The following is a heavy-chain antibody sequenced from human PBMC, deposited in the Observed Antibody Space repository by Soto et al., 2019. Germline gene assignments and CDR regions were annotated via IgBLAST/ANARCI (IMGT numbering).Heavy chain of an antibody. CDR3: ARDRGPSSGYYPYWFDP. CDR2: IIPIFGTA. CDR1: GGTFSSYA. V-gene: IGHV1-69*12. D-gene: IGHD3-22*01. Sequence: QVQLVQSGAEVKKPGSSVKVSCKASGGTFSSYAISWVRQAPGQGLEWMGEIIPIFGTANYAQKFQGRVTITADESTRTADMELSSLGSEDAAVYYCARDRGPSSGYYPYWFDPWGQGTLVTVSS. J-gene: IGHJ5*02.